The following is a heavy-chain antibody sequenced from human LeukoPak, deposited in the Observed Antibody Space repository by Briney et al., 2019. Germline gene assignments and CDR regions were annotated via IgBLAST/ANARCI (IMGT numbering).Heavy chain of an antibody. Sequence: PSETLSLTCTVSGGSISSYYWSWIRQPAGKGLEWIGRIYTSGSTNYNPSLKSRVTMSVGTSKNQFSLKLSSVTAADTAVYYCARGQYYYGSGSYAKLDYWGQGTLVTVSS. CDR1: GGSISSYY. J-gene: IGHJ4*02. CDR3: ARGQYYYGSGSYAKLDY. D-gene: IGHD3-10*01. CDR2: IYTSGST. V-gene: IGHV4-4*07.